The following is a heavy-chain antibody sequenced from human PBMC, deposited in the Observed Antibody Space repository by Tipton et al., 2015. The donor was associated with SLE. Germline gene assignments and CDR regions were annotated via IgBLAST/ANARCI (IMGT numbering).Heavy chain of an antibody. Sequence: TLSLTCTVSGGSISSSTYYWGWIRQPPGKGLEWLGSIHYSVTTYDNPSLKSRVTISVDTSKNQFSLMLSSVTAADTALYYCAGALDTTMGPFDYWGQGTLVTVSS. CDR1: GGSISSSTYY. V-gene: IGHV4-39*07. D-gene: IGHD5-18*01. CDR2: IHYSVTT. J-gene: IGHJ4*02. CDR3: AGALDTTMGPFDY.